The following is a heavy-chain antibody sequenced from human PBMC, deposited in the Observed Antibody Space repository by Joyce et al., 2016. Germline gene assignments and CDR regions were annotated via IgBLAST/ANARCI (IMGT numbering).Heavy chain of an antibody. CDR2: MSYDGSQQ. CDR3: TRSSRTGYTAGWPDFDY. D-gene: IGHD2-2*02. V-gene: IGHV3-30*03. CDR1: EFAFSSHA. Sequence: QVPLLESGGGVAQPGRSLRPSCAASEFAFSSHAMHWVRQAPGKGLEWMAVMSYDGSQQYYADSVRGRFTISRDNSQNTIYLQMNSLRVEDTAVYYCTRSSRTGYTAGWPDFDYWGQGTLVTVSS. J-gene: IGHJ4*02.